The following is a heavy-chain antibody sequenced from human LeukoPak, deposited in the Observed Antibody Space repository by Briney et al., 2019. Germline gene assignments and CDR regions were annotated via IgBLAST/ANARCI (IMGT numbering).Heavy chain of an antibody. J-gene: IGHJ4*02. CDR1: GFIFSNSA. V-gene: IGHV3-23*01. CDR2: VRGGGSST. Sequence: GGSLRLSCAASGFIFSNSAMSWVRQAPGKGLEWVSAVRGGGSSTYLADSVQGRFTISRDNSKNTLYLQMNSLRAEDTAVYYCAKDSSSSWTTYYFDYWGQGTLVTVSS. D-gene: IGHD6-13*01. CDR3: AKDSSSSWTTYYFDY.